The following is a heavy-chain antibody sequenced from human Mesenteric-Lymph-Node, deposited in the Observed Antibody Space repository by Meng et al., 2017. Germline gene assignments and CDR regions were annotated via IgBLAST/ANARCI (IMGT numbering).Heavy chain of an antibody. Sequence: GESLKISCAASGFTLSGYWMNWIRQAPGKGLEWVANINSDGRYELYVDSVKGRFTISRDNVKNSLDLQMNSLRVEDTAMYYCVRNGGSGDYWGQGTLVTVSS. D-gene: IGHD3-10*01. CDR1: GFTLSGYW. CDR3: VRNGGSGDY. J-gene: IGHJ4*02. V-gene: IGHV3-7*01. CDR2: INSDGRYE.